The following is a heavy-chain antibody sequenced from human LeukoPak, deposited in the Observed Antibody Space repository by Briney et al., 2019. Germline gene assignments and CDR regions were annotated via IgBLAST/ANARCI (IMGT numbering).Heavy chain of an antibody. CDR1: GFTFSSYA. D-gene: IGHD2-15*01. V-gene: IGHV3-23*01. Sequence: GGSLRLSCAASGFTFSSYAMSWVRQAPGKGLEWVSAISGSGGSTYYADSVKGRFTISRDNSKNTLYLQMNSLRAEDTAVYYCAKVNNPAVRWPTFDYWGQGTLVTVSS. J-gene: IGHJ4*02. CDR2: ISGSGGST. CDR3: AKVNNPAVRWPTFDY.